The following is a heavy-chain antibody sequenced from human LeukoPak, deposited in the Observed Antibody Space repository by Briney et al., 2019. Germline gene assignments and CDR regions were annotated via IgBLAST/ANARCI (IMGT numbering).Heavy chain of an antibody. Sequence: GGSLRLSCAASGFTFDDYGMSWVRQAPGKGLEWVSVIYSGGSTYYADSVKGRFTISRDNSKNTLYLQMNSLRAEDTAVYYCARGFVHYGAFDYWGQGTLVTVSS. CDR2: IYSGGST. D-gene: IGHD4-17*01. J-gene: IGHJ4*02. CDR1: GFTFDDYG. V-gene: IGHV3-66*01. CDR3: ARGFVHYGAFDY.